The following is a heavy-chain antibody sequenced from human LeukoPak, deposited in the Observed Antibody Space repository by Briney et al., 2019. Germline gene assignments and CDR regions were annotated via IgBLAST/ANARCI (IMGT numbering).Heavy chain of an antibody. CDR1: GFTFSSYS. Sequence: GALRLSCAAPGFTFSSYSMNWVRQAPGKGLEWVSSISSSSSYIYYADSVKGRFTISRDNSKNTLYLQMNSLRAEDTAVYYCARAIFYDPSYYYYYGMDVWGQGTTVTVSS. CDR2: ISSSSSYI. CDR3: ARAIFYDPSYYYYYGMDV. D-gene: IGHD2/OR15-2a*01. V-gene: IGHV3-21*01. J-gene: IGHJ6*02.